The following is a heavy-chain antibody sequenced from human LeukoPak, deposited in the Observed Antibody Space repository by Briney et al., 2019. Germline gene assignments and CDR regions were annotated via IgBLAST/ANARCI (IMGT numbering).Heavy chain of an antibody. CDR1: GFTFSSYA. Sequence: PGRSLRLSCAASGFTFSSYAMHWVRQAPGKGLEWVAVISYDGSNKYYADSVKGRFTISRDNSKNTLYLQMNSLRAEDTAVYCCAREDILTGYHDAFDIWGQGTMVTVSS. V-gene: IGHV3-30*04. CDR2: ISYDGSNK. J-gene: IGHJ3*02. CDR3: AREDILTGYHDAFDI. D-gene: IGHD3-9*01.